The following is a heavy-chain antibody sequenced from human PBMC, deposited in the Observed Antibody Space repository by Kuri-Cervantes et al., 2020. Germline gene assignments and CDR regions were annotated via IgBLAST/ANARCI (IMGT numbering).Heavy chain of an antibody. Sequence: GGSLRLSCAASGFTIDDYAMHWVRQAPGKGLEWVSGISWNSGSIGYADSVKGRFTISRDNAKNSLYLQMNSLRAEDTAVYYCASRRGYGSGHDYWGQGTLVTVSS. CDR2: ISWNSGSI. CDR3: ASRRGYGSGHDY. V-gene: IGHV3-9*01. D-gene: IGHD3-10*01. CDR1: GFTIDDYA. J-gene: IGHJ4*02.